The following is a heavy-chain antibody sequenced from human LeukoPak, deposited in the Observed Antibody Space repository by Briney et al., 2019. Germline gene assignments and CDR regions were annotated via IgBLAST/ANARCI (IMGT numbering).Heavy chain of an antibody. CDR2: ISNNGGYT. Sequence: GGSLRLSCAASGFTFSSSTMSWVRQAPGKGLEWVSAISNNGGYTYYADSVQGRFTISRDNSKSTLCLQMNSLRAEDTAVYYCAKQLGYCSDGSCYFPYWGQGTPVTVSS. J-gene: IGHJ4*02. D-gene: IGHD2-15*01. CDR3: AKQLGYCSDGSCYFPY. CDR1: GFTFSSST. V-gene: IGHV3-23*01.